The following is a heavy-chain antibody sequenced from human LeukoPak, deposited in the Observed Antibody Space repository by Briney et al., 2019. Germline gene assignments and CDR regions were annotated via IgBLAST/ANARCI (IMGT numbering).Heavy chain of an antibody. CDR2: INPNSGGT. V-gene: IGHV1-2*04. D-gene: IGHD5-18*01. CDR3: ARGAAMGTSGGFDY. CDR1: GYTFTGYY. J-gene: IGHJ4*02. Sequence: ASVKVSCKASGYTFTGYYMHWVRQAPGQGLEWMGWINPNSGGTNYAQKFQGWVTMTRDTSISTAYMELSRLRSDDTAVYYCARGAAMGTSGGFDYWGQGTLVTVSS.